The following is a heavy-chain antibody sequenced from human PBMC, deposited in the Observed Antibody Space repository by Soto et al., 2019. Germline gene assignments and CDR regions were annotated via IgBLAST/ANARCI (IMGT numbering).Heavy chain of an antibody. CDR3: ASLPSIVGATSPDVFDI. CDR1: GGTFSSYT. D-gene: IGHD1-26*01. CDR2: IIPILGIA. Sequence: SVKVSCKASGGTFSSYTISWVRQAPGQGLEWMGRIIPILGIANYAQKFQGRVTITADKSTSTAYMELSSLRSEDTAVYYCASLPSIVGATSPDVFDIWGKGTMVTVSS. J-gene: IGHJ3*02. V-gene: IGHV1-69*02.